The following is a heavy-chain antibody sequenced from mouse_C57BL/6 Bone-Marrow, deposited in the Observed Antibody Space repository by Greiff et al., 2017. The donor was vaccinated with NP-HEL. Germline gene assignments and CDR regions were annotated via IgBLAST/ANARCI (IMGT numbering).Heavy chain of an antibody. CDR2: ISNGGGST. Sequence: VQLKESGGGLVQPGGSLKLSCAASGFTFSDYYMYWVRQTPEKRLEWVAYISNGGGSTYYPDTVKGRFTISRDNAKNTLYLQMSRLKSEDTAMYYCARPGGSWFAYWGQGTLVTVSA. J-gene: IGHJ3*01. CDR1: GFTFSDYY. V-gene: IGHV5-12*01. CDR3: ARPGGSWFAY.